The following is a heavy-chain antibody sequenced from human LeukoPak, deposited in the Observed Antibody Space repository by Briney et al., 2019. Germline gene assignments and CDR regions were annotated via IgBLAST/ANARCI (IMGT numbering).Heavy chain of an antibody. D-gene: IGHD2-2*01. CDR2: INAGNGDT. CDR1: GYTFTNYI. Sequence: ASVKVSCKASGYTFTNYIIHWVRQAPGQRLEWMGWINAGNGDTKYSQKFQVRVTMTTDTSMSTAYMELRSLRSDDTAVYYCARVWDIVVVPAATNWFDPWGQGTLVTVSS. J-gene: IGHJ5*02. CDR3: ARVWDIVVVPAATNWFDP. V-gene: IGHV1-3*01.